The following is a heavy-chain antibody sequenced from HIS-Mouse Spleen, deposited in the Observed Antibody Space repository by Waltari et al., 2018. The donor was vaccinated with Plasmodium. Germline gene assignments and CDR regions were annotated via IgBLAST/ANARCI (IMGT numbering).Heavy chain of an antibody. J-gene: IGHJ3*02. CDR3: ARLRRANWGMADAFDI. V-gene: IGHV4-59*12. CDR2: MYYSGST. Sequence: QVQLQESGPGLVKPSETLSLPCTVPGGSISSYYWDWIRQPPGQGLEWIGYMYYSGSTNYNPSLKSRVTISVDTSKNSLYLQMNSLRAEDTAVYYCARLRRANWGMADAFDIWGQGTMVTVSS. D-gene: IGHD7-27*01. CDR1: GGSISSYY.